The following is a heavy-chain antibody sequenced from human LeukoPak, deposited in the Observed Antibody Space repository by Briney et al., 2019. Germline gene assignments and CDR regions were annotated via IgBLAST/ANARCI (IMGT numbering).Heavy chain of an antibody. CDR2: IRYDGSNK. Sequence: GGSLRLSCAASGYTFSSYGMHWVRQAPGKGLEWVAFIRYDGSNKYYADSVKGRFTISRDNSKNTLYLQMNSLRAEDTAVYYCAKTLLRFLEYQFDYWGQGPLVTVSS. D-gene: IGHD3-3*01. J-gene: IGHJ4*02. CDR3: AKTLLRFLEYQFDY. CDR1: GYTFSSYG. V-gene: IGHV3-30*02.